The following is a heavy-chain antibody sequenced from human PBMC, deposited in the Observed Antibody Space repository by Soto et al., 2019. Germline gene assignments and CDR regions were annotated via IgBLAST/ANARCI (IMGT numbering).Heavy chain of an antibody. J-gene: IGHJ3*02. CDR3: ASYYYDSSGHPDEAFDI. Sequence: PGESLKISCKGSGYSFTSYWISWVRQMPGKGLEWMGRIDPSDSYTNYSPSFQGHVTISADKSISTAYLQWSSLKASDTAMYYCASYYYDSSGHPDEAFDIWGQGTMVTVSS. CDR1: GYSFTSYW. CDR2: IDPSDSYT. V-gene: IGHV5-10-1*01. D-gene: IGHD3-22*01.